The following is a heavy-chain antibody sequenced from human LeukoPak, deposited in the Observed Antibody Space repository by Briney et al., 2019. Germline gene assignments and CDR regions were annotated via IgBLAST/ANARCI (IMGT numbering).Heavy chain of an antibody. CDR3: ARGRARPTVTTSGAFDI. J-gene: IGHJ3*02. V-gene: IGHV4-34*01. CDR2: INHSGST. Sequence: SETLSLTCDVYGGSFSGYYWSWIRQPPGKGLEWIGEINHSGSTNYNPSLKSRVTISVDTSKNQFSLKLSSVTAADTAVYYCARGRARPTVTTSGAFDIWGQGTMVTVSS. D-gene: IGHD4-17*01. CDR1: GGSFSGYY.